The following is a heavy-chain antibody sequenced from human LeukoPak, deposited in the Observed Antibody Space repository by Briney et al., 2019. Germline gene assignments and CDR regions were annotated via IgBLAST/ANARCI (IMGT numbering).Heavy chain of an antibody. V-gene: IGHV4-61*10. J-gene: IGHJ2*01. CDR2: IYVTGST. CDR1: GGSISSGSYY. D-gene: IGHD5-18*01. CDR3: ASGGYSRLWYFDL. Sequence: SETLSLACTVSGGSISSGSYYWSWIRQPAGKALEWIGRIYVTGSTTYNPSLESRVTMSLDTSKNHFSLKLRSVTAADTAVYYCASGGYSRLWYFDLWGRGTLVTVSS.